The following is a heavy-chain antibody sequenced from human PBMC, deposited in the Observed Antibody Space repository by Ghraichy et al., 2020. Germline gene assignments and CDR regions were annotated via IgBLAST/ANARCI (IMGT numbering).Heavy chain of an antibody. CDR2: ISAYNGNT. V-gene: IGHV1-18*01. Sequence: ASVKVSCKASGYTFTSYGISWVRQAPGQGLEWMGWISAYNGNTNYAQKLQGRVTMTTDTSTSTAYMELRSLRSDDTAVYYCARDKTTYYDFWSGYYTYDYWGQGTLVTVSS. J-gene: IGHJ4*02. CDR3: ARDKTTYYDFWSGYYTYDY. CDR1: GYTFTSYG. D-gene: IGHD3-3*01.